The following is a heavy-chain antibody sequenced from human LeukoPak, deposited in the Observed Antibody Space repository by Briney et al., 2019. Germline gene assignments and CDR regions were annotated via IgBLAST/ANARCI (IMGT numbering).Heavy chain of an antibody. Sequence: GGSLRLSCAASGFTFSSYWMSWVRQAPGKGLEWVSAISGSGGSTYYADSVKGRFTISRDNSKNTLYLQMNSLRAEDTAVYYCAKSGGVYSSSWPDYWGQGTLVTVSS. CDR2: ISGSGGST. CDR3: AKSGGVYSSSWPDY. CDR1: GFTFSSYW. D-gene: IGHD6-13*01. J-gene: IGHJ4*02. V-gene: IGHV3-23*01.